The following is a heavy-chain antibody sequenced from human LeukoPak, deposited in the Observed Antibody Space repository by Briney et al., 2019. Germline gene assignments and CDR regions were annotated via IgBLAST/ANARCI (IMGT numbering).Heavy chain of an antibody. CDR2: IKSKTDGGTT. D-gene: IGHD6-19*01. CDR1: GLTFSNAW. V-gene: IGHV3-15*07. Sequence: RSGGSLRLSCAASGLTFSNAWMSWVRQAPGRGLEWVGRIKSKTDGGTTDYAAPVKGRFTISRDDSKNTLYLQMNSLKTEDTAMYYCTTDLLRDSSSGWVDYWGQGTLVTVSS. J-gene: IGHJ4*02. CDR3: TTDLLRDSSSGWVDY.